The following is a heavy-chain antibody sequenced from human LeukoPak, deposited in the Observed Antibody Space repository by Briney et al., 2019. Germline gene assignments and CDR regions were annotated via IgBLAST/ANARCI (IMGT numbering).Heavy chain of an antibody. CDR1: GFTLSSYW. D-gene: IGHD3-10*01. CDR3: GRINYNGDY. CDR2: TNEDVSYA. V-gene: IGHV3-74*01. Sequence: QPGESLRLSCAASGFTLSSYWVHWVRQPPGKGLMWLSRTNEDVSYADYADCVKGRFTISRDNAKNTVYLQMNSLRTEYTAVYFCGRINYNGDYWGRGTLVTVSS. J-gene: IGHJ4*02.